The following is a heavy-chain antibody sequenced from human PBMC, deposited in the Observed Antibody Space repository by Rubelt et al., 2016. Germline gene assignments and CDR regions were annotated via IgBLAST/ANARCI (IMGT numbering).Heavy chain of an antibody. V-gene: IGHV3-30*01. CDR3: AREGYYYDSSGYREGLDY. CDR2: YDGSNK. D-gene: IGHD3-22*01. Sequence: YDGSNKYYADSVKGRFTISRDNSKNTLYLQRNSLRAEDTAVYYCAREGYYYDSSGYREGLDYWGQGTLVTVSS. J-gene: IGHJ4*02.